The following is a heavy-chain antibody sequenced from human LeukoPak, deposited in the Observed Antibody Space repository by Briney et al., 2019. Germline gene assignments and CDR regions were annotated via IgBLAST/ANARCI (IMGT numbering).Heavy chain of an antibody. CDR2: ISGSGST. CDR3: ANGGVSSSWDFYYYYGMDV. CDR1: GFTFSSYA. Sequence: PGRSLRLSCAASGFTFSSYAMSWVRQAPGKGLEWVSAISGSGSTYYADSVKGRFTISRDNSKNTLYLQMNSLRAEDTAVYYCANGGVSSSWDFYYYYGMDVWGQGTTVTVSS. V-gene: IGHV3-23*01. J-gene: IGHJ6*02. D-gene: IGHD6-6*01.